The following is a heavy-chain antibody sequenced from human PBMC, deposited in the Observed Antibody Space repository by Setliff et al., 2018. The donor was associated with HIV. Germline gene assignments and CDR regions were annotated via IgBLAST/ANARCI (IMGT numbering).Heavy chain of an antibody. V-gene: IGHV4-39*07. J-gene: IGHJ5*01. CDR1: GGSISSTSYY. CDR2: INGSGNT. CDR3: ARTRYYYDSSDRYWVIDS. D-gene: IGHD3-22*01. Sequence: KPSETLSLTCIVSGGSISSTSYYWGWIRQPPGRGLKWIGSINGSGNTFYNPSLKNRVTIYVDTSKNQFSLKLTSVTAADTAAYFCARTRYYYDSSDRYWVIDSWGPGTLVTVSS.